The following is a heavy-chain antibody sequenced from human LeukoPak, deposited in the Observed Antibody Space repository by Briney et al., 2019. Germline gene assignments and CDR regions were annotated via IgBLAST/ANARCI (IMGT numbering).Heavy chain of an antibody. CDR3: ARGSGDYGDANFDY. J-gene: IGHJ4*02. Sequence: SETLSLTCTVSGGSISSGGYYWSWIRQHPGKGLEWIGYIYYSGSTYYNPSLRSRVTISVDTSKNQFSLKLSSVTAADTAVYYCARGSGDYGDANFDYWGQGTLVTVSS. D-gene: IGHD4-17*01. CDR2: IYYSGST. V-gene: IGHV4-31*03. CDR1: GGSISSGGYY.